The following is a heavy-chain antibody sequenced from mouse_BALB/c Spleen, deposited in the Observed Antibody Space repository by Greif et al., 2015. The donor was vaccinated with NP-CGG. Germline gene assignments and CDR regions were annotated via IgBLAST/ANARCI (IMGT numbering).Heavy chain of an antibody. CDR1: GYTFTDYE. D-gene: IGHD2-1*01. CDR3: TREKGNSCFDY. V-gene: IGHV1-15*01. Sequence: VQLVESGAELVRPGASVTLSCKASGYTFTDYEMHWVKQTPVHGLEWIGAIDPETGGTAYNQKFKGKATLTADKSSSTAYMELRSLTSEDSAVYYCTREKGNSCFDYWGQGTTLTVSP. J-gene: IGHJ2*01. CDR2: IDPETGGT.